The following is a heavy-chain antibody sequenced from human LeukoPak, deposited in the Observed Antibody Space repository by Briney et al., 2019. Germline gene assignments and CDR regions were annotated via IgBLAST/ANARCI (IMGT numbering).Heavy chain of an antibody. V-gene: IGHV1-69*05. CDR1: GGTFSSYA. CDR3: ARSEYSSSRLFDY. J-gene: IGHJ4*02. D-gene: IGHD6-6*01. CDR2: IIPIFGTA. Sequence: GASVKVSCKASGGTFSSYAISWGRQAPGQGLEWMGGIIPIFGTANYAQKFQGRVTITTDESTSTAYMELSSLRSEDTAVYYCARSEYSSSRLFDYWGQGTLVTVSS.